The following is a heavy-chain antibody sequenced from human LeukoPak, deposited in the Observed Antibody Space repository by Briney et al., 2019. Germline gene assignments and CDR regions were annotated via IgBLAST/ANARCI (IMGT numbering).Heavy chain of an antibody. CDR2: IYHSGST. CDR1: GYSISSGYY. J-gene: IGHJ5*02. CDR3: ARGALERRGTFFDP. V-gene: IGHV4-38-2*01. Sequence: SETLSLTCAVSGYSISSGYYWGWIRQPPGKGLEWIGSIYHSGSTYYNPSLKSRVTISVDTSKNRFSLKLSSVTAADTAVYYCARGALERRGTFFDPWGQGTLVTVSS. D-gene: IGHD1-1*01.